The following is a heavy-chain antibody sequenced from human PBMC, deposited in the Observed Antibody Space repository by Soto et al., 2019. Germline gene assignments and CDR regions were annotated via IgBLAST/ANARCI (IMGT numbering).Heavy chain of an antibody. CDR1: GFTFSSYA. CDR3: ARDSSGWVNWFDP. D-gene: IGHD6-19*01. CDR2: ISDDGSNK. J-gene: IGHJ5*02. V-gene: IGHV3-30-3*01. Sequence: QVQLVESGGGVVQPGRSLRLSCAASGFTFSSYAMHWVRQAPGKGLEWVAVISDDGSNKYYADSVKGRFTISTENSKNTQYLQMNSLSPEDTAVYYCARDSSGWVNWFDPWGQGTLVTVSS.